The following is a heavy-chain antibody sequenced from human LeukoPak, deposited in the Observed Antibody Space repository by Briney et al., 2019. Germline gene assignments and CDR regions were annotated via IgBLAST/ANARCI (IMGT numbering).Heavy chain of an antibody. J-gene: IGHJ3*02. CDR3: ARSDSEQWLISGAFDI. CDR2: IYSGGST. Sequence: PGGSLGLSCAASGFTVRSNYMSWVRQAPGKGLEWVSVIYSGGSTYYADSVKGRFTLSRDNSKNTVYLQMNSLRAEDTAVYYCARSDSEQWLISGAFDIWGQGTMVTVSS. CDR1: GFTVRSNY. V-gene: IGHV3-53*01. D-gene: IGHD6-19*01.